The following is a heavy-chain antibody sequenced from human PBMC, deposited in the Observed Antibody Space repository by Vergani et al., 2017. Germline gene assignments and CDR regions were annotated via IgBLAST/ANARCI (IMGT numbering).Heavy chain of an antibody. CDR2: IYYSENK. J-gene: IGHJ5*02. CDR1: GGSITYGAFY. V-gene: IGHV4-39*01. D-gene: IGHD3-22*01. Sequence: QLQLQESGPGLVKPSETLSLTCTVSGGSITYGAFYWGWIRQSPGKGLEWIGSIYYSENKFYNPSLESRVTLSIDTTKNQFSLKLKSVTAADTAVYYCARCFRDEGMIYGGTVENWFDPWGHGTLVTVSS. CDR3: ARCFRDEGMIYGGTVENWFDP.